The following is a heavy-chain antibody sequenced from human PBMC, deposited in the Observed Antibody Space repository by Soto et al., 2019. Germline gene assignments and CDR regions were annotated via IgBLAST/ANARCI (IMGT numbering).Heavy chain of an antibody. Sequence: GESLKISCKGSGYSFTSYWISWVRQMPGKGLEWMGRIDPSDSYTNYSPSFQGHVTISADKSIGTAYLQWSSLKASDTAMYYCARLRSYGDYSYYYYGMDVWGQGTTVTVS. D-gene: IGHD4-17*01. J-gene: IGHJ6*02. CDR2: IDPSDSYT. CDR3: ARLRSYGDYSYYYYGMDV. CDR1: GYSFTSYW. V-gene: IGHV5-10-1*01.